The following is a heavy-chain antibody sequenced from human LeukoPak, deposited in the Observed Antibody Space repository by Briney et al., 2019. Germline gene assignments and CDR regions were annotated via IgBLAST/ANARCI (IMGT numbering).Heavy chain of an antibody. J-gene: IGHJ4*02. Sequence: PGGSLRLSCAASGFTFSYHGMHWVRQAPGKGLEWVAFIRNDGSQKYYPDSVKGRFIISRDNAKDSLYLQMNSLRVEDTAVYYCLRGDRRDYWGQGTLVTVSS. CDR3: LRGDRRDY. CDR1: GFTFSYHG. CDR2: IRNDGSQK. V-gene: IGHV3-30*02.